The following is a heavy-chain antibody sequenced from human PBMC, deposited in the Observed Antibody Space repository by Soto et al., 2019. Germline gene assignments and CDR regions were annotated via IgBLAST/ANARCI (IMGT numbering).Heavy chain of an antibody. V-gene: IGHV3-53*01. Sequence: GGSLRLSCAASGFTVSSNYMSWVRQAPGKGLEWVSVIYSGGSTYYADSVKGRFTISRDNSKNTLYLQMNSLRAEDTAVYYCARSGYCSSTSCYPDAFDIWGQGTMVTVS. CDR1: GFTVSSNY. CDR2: IYSGGST. CDR3: ARSGYCSSTSCYPDAFDI. D-gene: IGHD2-2*01. J-gene: IGHJ3*02.